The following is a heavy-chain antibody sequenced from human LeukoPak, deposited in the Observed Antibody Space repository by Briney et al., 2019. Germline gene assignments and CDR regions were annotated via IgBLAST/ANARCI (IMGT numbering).Heavy chain of an antibody. CDR1: GYTFTSYG. CDR3: ARDRMSGYSGSYHVLV. J-gene: IGHJ4*02. CDR2: ISAYNGNT. Sequence: ASVKVSCKASGYTFTSYGISWVRQAPGQGLEWMGWISAYNGNTNYAQKLQGRVTMTTDTSTSTAYMELRSLRSDDTAVYYCARDRMSGYSGSYHVLVWGQGTLVTVSS. D-gene: IGHD1-26*01. V-gene: IGHV1-18*01.